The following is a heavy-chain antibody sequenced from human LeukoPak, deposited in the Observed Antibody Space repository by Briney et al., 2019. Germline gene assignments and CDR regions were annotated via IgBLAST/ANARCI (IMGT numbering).Heavy chain of an antibody. J-gene: IGHJ5*02. D-gene: IGHD3-16*02. V-gene: IGHV3-21*01. CDR1: GFTFSSYS. Sequence: GGSLRLSCAASGFTFSSYSMNWVRQAPGKGLEWVSSISSSSSYIYYADSVKGRFTISRDNAKNSLYLQMNSLRAEDTAVYYCARDYLRLGELSLPEGYNWFDPWGQGTLVTVSS. CDR2: ISSSSSYI. CDR3: ARDYLRLGELSLPEGYNWFDP.